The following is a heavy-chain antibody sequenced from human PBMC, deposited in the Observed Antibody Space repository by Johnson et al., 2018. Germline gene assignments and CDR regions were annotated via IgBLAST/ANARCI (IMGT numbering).Heavy chain of an antibody. V-gene: IGHV3-7*01. CDR3: ARNLNAAFDI. J-gene: IGHJ3*02. CDR1: RLSFSTSW. D-gene: IGHD1-14*01. Sequence: VQLGESGGGLVQPGGSLRLSCAASRLSFSTSWMSWVRQAPGRGLEWVANIKQDGSEEYYVESVKGRVTISRDNAKNSLFLQMNSLRAEDTAVYYCARNLNAAFDIWGQGTMVTVSS. CDR2: IKQDGSEE.